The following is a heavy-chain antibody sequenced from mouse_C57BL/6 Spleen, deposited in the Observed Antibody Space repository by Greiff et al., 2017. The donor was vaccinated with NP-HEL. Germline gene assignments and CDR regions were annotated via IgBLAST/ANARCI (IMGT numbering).Heavy chain of an antibody. V-gene: IGHV1-7*01. Sequence: VQLQQSGAELAKPGASVKLSCKASGYTFTSYWMHWVKQRPGQGLEWIGYINPSSGYTKYNQKFKDKATLTADKSSSTAYMQLSSLTYEDSAVYYCASTSPGYYYAMDDWGQGTSVTVSS. CDR2: INPSSGYT. D-gene: IGHD4-1*01. J-gene: IGHJ4*01. CDR3: ASTSPGYYYAMDD. CDR1: GYTFTSYW.